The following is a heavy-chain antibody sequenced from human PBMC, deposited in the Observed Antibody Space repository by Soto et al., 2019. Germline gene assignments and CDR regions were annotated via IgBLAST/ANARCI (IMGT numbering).Heavy chain of an antibody. CDR2: IDHSGST. CDR3: ARGMTTVTTLDY. Sequence: QLQLQESGSGLVKPSQTLSLTCAVSGGSISSGGYSWSWIRQPPGKGLEWIGYIDHSGSTYYNPYLKSRVTISLDRSKKQFSLKLSSVTAAETAVYYCARGMTTVTTLDYWGQGTLGTVSS. D-gene: IGHD4-17*01. J-gene: IGHJ4*02. V-gene: IGHV4-30-2*01. CDR1: GGSISSGGYS.